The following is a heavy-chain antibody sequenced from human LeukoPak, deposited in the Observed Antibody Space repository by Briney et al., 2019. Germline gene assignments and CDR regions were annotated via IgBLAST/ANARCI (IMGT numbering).Heavy chain of an antibody. CDR3: LRLKHELRGAFNI. J-gene: IGHJ3*02. D-gene: IGHD1-26*01. Sequence: GESLNISCEGSGYSFTIYWIGWVRQMPGKGLEWMGIIYPGDSDTRYSPSFQGQVTLSAGQAIYTAYLQWRTLKASDCAMSYFLRLKHELRGAFNIWCQGTMVTVTS. CDR1: GYSFTIYW. CDR2: IYPGDSDT. V-gene: IGHV5-51*01.